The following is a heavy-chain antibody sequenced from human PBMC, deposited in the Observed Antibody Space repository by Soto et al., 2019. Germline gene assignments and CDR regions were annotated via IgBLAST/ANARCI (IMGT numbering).Heavy chain of an antibody. CDR3: ARFYGSGSFPYDY. J-gene: IGHJ4*02. CDR1: GYTFTTYG. V-gene: IGHV1-18*01. D-gene: IGHD3-10*01. Sequence: QVQVVQSGAEVKEPGASVEVACKASGYTFTTYGISWVRQAPGQGLEWIGWINAYTGNTNCAQKVQGRVTMTTDTSTSTAYMELRSLRSDDTAVYYCARFYGSGSFPYDYWGQGTLVTVSS. CDR2: INAYTGNT.